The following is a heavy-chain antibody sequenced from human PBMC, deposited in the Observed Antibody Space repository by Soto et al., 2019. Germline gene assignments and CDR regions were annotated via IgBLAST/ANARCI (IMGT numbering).Heavy chain of an antibody. D-gene: IGHD6-13*01. CDR2: INHSGST. J-gene: IGHJ5*02. CDR1: GGSISGYY. V-gene: IGHV4-34*01. CDR3: ARGKFLGIAAAGTQQWAFDP. Sequence: SETLSLTCAVYGGSISGYYWSWIRQPPGKGLKRIREINHSGSTNYNPSLKSRVTISVDTSKNQFSLKLSSVTAADTAVYYCARGKFLGIAAAGTQQWAFDPWGQGTLVTVSS.